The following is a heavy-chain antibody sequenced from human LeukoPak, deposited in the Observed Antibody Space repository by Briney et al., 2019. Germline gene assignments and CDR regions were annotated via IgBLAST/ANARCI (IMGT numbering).Heavy chain of an antibody. CDR1: GYTFTGYY. CDR2: INPNSGDT. D-gene: IGHD3-22*01. Sequence: GASVKVSCKASGYTFTGYYMNWVRQAPGQGLEWMGWINPNSGDTHYLQKFQGRVTMTRDTSISTAYMELSRLRSDDTAVYYCARDLRFYYDSSGYSLDYWGQGTLVTVSS. J-gene: IGHJ4*02. V-gene: IGHV1-2*02. CDR3: ARDLRFYYDSSGYSLDY.